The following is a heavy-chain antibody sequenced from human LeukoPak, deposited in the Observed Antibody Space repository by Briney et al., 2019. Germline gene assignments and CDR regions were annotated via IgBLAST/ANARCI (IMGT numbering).Heavy chain of an antibody. D-gene: IGHD6-19*01. CDR3: ARVQFGAAGSFDC. V-gene: IGHV4-61*02. CDR1: GGSISSDTYY. J-gene: IGHJ4*02. Sequence: SETLSLTCTVSGGSISSDTYYWSWIRQPAGKGLEWIGRIFTSGRIDYNPSLRSRVAMSVNTSKNQFSLKMSSVTAADTAVYFCARVQFGAAGSFDCWGQGTLVTVSS. CDR2: IFTSGRI.